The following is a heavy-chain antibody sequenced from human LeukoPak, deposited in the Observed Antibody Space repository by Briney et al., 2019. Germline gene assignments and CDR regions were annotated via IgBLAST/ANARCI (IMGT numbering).Heavy chain of an antibody. J-gene: IGHJ4*02. Sequence: RASVKVSCKASGYTFTGYYMHWVRQAPGQGLEWMGWINPNSGGTNYAQKFQGRVTMTRDTSISTAYVELSRLRSDDTAVYYCARDKIYYDSSGYYGFSDYWGQGTLVTVSS. V-gene: IGHV1-2*02. CDR1: GYTFTGYY. CDR2: INPNSGGT. D-gene: IGHD3-22*01. CDR3: ARDKIYYDSSGYYGFSDY.